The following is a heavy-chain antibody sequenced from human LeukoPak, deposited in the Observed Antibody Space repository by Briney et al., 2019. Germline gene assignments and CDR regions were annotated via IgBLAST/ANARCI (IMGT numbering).Heavy chain of an antibody. CDR1: GFTFSSYA. CDR3: ARAELRYFDWPPGDY. CDR2: IYSGGST. J-gene: IGHJ4*02. V-gene: IGHV3-53*05. Sequence: GGSLRLSCAASGFTFSSYAMSWVRQAPGKGLEWVSVIYSGGSTYYADSVKGRFTISRDNSKNTVYLQMDSLRSEDTAVYYCARAELRYFDWPPGDYWGQGTLVTVSS. D-gene: IGHD3-9*01.